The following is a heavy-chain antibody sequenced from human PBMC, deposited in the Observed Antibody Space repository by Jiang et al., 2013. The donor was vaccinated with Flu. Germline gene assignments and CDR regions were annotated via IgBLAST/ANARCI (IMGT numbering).Heavy chain of an antibody. Sequence: QLVESGGGVVQPGGSLRLSCAASGFSFSYYQMSWVRQAPGKGLEWMASIRFDGSDKYYAESVKGRFTISRDNSKNTLYLQMNSLRAEDTSVYYCGTLRGSTYDTYVADHWGQGTLVTVSS. J-gene: IGHJ4*02. CDR3: GTLRGSTYDTYVADH. V-gene: IGHV3-30*02. CDR2: IRFDGSDK. CDR1: GFSFSYYQ. D-gene: IGHD4-11*01.